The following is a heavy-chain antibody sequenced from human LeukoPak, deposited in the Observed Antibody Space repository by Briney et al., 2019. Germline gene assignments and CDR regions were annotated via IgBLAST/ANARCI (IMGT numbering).Heavy chain of an antibody. V-gene: IGHV5-51*01. Sequence: GESRKISCKGSGYSFTSYWIGWVRQTPGKGLEWMGIIYPGDSDTRYSPSFQGQVTISAAKSISTAYLQWSSLKASDTAMYYCARQGSGYSPTYYYYMDVWGKGTTVTISS. D-gene: IGHD5-18*01. CDR2: IYPGDSDT. CDR1: GYSFTSYW. J-gene: IGHJ6*03. CDR3: ARQGSGYSPTYYYYMDV.